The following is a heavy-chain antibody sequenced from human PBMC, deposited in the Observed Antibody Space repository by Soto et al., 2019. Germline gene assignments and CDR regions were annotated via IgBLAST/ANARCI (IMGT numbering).Heavy chain of an antibody. J-gene: IGHJ6*02. CDR1: GYTFTSYY. D-gene: IGHD2-15*01. CDR2: INPSGGST. Sequence: ASVKVSCKAAGYTFTSYYMHWVRQAPGQGLEWMGIINPSGGSTSYAQKFQGRVTMTRDTSTSTVYMELSSLRSEDTAVYYCARVLARVVPGTAYYYYYGMDVGGQGPRVTFP. CDR3: ARVLARVVPGTAYYYYYGMDV. V-gene: IGHV1-46*03.